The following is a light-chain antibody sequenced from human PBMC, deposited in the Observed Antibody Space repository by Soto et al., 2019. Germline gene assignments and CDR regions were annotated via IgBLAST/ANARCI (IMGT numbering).Light chain of an antibody. CDR2: GAS. CDR1: QTVSSRY. Sequence: EIVLTQSPDTLSLSPGERATISCRASQTVSSRYLAWYQQTPGQAPSLLISGASIRPTAIPDRFSGSGSGADFTLTTSSLEPEDFGVYYCHQYDTSPRTFGQGTKVENK. V-gene: IGKV3-20*01. J-gene: IGKJ1*01. CDR3: HQYDTSPRT.